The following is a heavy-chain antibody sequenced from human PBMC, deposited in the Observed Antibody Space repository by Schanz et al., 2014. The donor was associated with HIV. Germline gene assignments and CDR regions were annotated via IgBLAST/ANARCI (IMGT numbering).Heavy chain of an antibody. V-gene: IGHV3-7*01. CDR2: IKEDGSVK. J-gene: IGHJ4*02. D-gene: IGHD3-22*01. Sequence: EVQLVESGEALVQPGGSLRISCAASGFSFTTYALHWVRQAPGKGLEWLANIKEDGSVKGEVDSVKGRFTISRDNAKNSLYLQMNSLRVDDTAVYYCARDLPNPYFDFSGPAGDYWGQGALVTVSS. CDR3: ARDLPNPYFDFSGPAGDY. CDR1: GFSFTTYA.